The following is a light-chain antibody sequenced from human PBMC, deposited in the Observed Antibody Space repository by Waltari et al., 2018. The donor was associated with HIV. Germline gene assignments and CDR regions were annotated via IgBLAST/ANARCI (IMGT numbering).Light chain of an antibody. V-gene: IGLV1-40*01. CDR3: QSYDTSLGASV. CDR2: MNS. Sequence: QSVLTHPPSVSGAPGRRVILTCTGNNSNIGAPYDAHWYQQLPGAAPKLLISMNSNRPSGVRDRLSVSRSGTSASLAITGLQAGDEADYYCQSYDTSLGASVFGGGTKLTVL. J-gene: IGLJ3*02. CDR1: NSNIGAPYD.